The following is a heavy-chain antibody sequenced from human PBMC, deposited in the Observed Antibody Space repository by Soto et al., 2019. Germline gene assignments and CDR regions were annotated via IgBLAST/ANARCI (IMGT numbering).Heavy chain of an antibody. Sequence: QVQLVESGGGVVQPGRSLRLSCAASGFTFSNYGMHWVRQAPGKGLEWVAVISYDGSNKYYADSVKGRFTISRDNSKNTLYLQMNSLGAEDTAVYYCAKEWVYDSSGWSFDYWGQGTLVTVSS. CDR3: AKEWVYDSSGWSFDY. V-gene: IGHV3-30*18. D-gene: IGHD3-22*01. CDR1: GFTFSNYG. J-gene: IGHJ4*02. CDR2: ISYDGSNK.